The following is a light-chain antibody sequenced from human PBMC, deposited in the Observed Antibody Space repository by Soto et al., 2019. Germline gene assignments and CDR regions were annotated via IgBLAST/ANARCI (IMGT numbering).Light chain of an antibody. J-gene: IGKJ5*01. Sequence: ELVLTESPATLSLSPGERATLSCRPSQSVSTYLAWYQQKPGQAPRLLIYDASSRATGIPDRFSGSGSGTDFTLTISSLEPEDFAVYHCQQRSNWPSITFGQGTRVEIK. CDR1: QSVSTY. V-gene: IGKV3-11*01. CDR3: QQRSNWPSIT. CDR2: DAS.